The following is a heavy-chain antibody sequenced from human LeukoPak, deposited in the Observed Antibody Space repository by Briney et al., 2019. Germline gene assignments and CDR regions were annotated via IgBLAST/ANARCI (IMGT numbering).Heavy chain of an antibody. CDR1: GFTFSNYG. CDR2: ISSSSSTI. Sequence: GGSLRLSCAASGFTFSNYGMSWVRQAPGKGLEWVSYISSSSSTIYYADSVKGRFTISRDNAKNSLYLQMNSLRAEDTAVYYCVRDHGHDYWGQGTLVTVSS. V-gene: IGHV3-48*04. J-gene: IGHJ4*02. CDR3: VRDHGHDY.